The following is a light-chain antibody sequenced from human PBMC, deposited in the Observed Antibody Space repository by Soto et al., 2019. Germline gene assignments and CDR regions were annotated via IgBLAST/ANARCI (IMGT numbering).Light chain of an antibody. CDR2: AAS. CDR3: QQYGGSPRIT. V-gene: IGKV1-27*01. CDR1: QDISNY. J-gene: IGKJ5*01. Sequence: DIQMTQSPSSLSASVGDRVTITCRASQDISNYLAWYQQKPEKVPKLLIYAASTLQSGVPSRFSGSGSGTDFTLIINRLEPEDVAIYYCQQYGGSPRITFGQGTRLEI.